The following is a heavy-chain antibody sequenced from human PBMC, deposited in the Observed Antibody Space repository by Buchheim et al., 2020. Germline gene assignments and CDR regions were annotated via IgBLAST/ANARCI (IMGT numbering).Heavy chain of an antibody. J-gene: IGHJ4*02. CDR2: INHSGSS. Sequence: QVQLQQWGAGLLKPSETLSLTCAVYGGSFSGYYWSWIRQPPGKGLEWIGEINHSGSSNYNPSLKSRVTISVDTSKNKFSLKLSSVTAADTAVYYCARGEAAAALRYFPFDYWGQGTL. D-gene: IGHD3-9*01. V-gene: IGHV4-34*01. CDR3: ARGEAAAALRYFPFDY. CDR1: GGSFSGYY.